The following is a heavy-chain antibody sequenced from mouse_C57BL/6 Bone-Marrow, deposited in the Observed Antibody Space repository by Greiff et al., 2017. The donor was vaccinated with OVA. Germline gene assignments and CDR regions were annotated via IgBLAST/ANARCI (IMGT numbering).Heavy chain of an antibody. CDR3: ARSSGYYSNYVRLFAY. CDR2: IDPSDSYT. V-gene: IGHV1-50*01. D-gene: IGHD2-5*01. Sequence: VQLQQPGAELVKPGASVKLSCKASGYTFTSYWMQWVKQRPGQGLEWIGEIDPSDSYTNYNQKFKGKATLTVDTSSSTAYMQLSSLTSEDSAVYYCARSSGYYSNYVRLFAYWGQGTLVTVSA. CDR1: GYTFTSYW. J-gene: IGHJ3*01.